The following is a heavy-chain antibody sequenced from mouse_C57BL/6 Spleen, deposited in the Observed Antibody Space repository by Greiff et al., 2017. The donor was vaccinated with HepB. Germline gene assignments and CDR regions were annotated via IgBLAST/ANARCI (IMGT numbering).Heavy chain of an antibody. CDR2: IRNKANGYTT. D-gene: IGHD2-3*01. V-gene: IGHV7-3*01. Sequence: EVQLQESGGGLVQPGGSLSLSCAASGFTFTDYYMSWVRQPPGKALEWLGFIRNKANGYTTEYSASVKGRFTISRDNSQSILYLQMNALRAEDSATYYCARYIPDGYLSYDAMDYWGQGTSVTVSS. CDR1: GFTFTDYY. CDR3: ARYIPDGYLSYDAMDY. J-gene: IGHJ4*01.